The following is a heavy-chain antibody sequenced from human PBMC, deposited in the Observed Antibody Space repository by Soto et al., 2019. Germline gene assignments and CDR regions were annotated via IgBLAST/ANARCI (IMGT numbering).Heavy chain of an antibody. V-gene: IGHV1-18*01. CDR1: GYIFTSCG. Sequence: GASVKVSCKASGYIFTSCGISWVRQAPGQGLEWMGWISAYNGNTKYAQNLQGRVTLTTDTSTYTAYMELRSLQSDDTAVYYCARYFGSGLSVPGAVFDSWGQGALVTVSS. CDR2: ISAYNGNT. CDR3: ARYFGSGLSVPGAVFDS. J-gene: IGHJ4*02. D-gene: IGHD3-3*01.